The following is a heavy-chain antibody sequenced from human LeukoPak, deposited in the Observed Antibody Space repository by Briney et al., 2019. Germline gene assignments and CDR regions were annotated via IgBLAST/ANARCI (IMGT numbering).Heavy chain of an antibody. D-gene: IGHD4-11*01. Sequence: GGSLRLSCAASGFPFSGYGMHWVRQAPGKGLEWVAVAYGDGSSQYYADSVKGRFSISKDISKNILSLQMNSLRAEDTAVYSCATGGNFYYSHWGQGTLVTVSS. CDR2: AYGDGSSQ. CDR3: ATGGNFYYSH. CDR1: GFPFSGYG. J-gene: IGHJ1*01. V-gene: IGHV3-33*01.